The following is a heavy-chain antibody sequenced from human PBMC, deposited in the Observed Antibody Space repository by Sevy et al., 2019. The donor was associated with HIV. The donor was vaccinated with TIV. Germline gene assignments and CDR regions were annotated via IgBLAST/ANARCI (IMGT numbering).Heavy chain of an antibody. CDR2: IFHSGHT. V-gene: IGHV4-30-2*01. CDR1: GGSISRGVYS. CDR3: ARDGGTLTTPGAFDF. Sequence: SETLSLTCAVSGGSISRGVYSWNWIRQPPGKGLEWIGYIFHSGHTYYNPSLKSRLTISLDMSKNQFSLKMNSVTAADTAVYYCARDGGTLTTPGAFDFWGQGTMVTVSS. D-gene: IGHD4-17*01. J-gene: IGHJ3*01.